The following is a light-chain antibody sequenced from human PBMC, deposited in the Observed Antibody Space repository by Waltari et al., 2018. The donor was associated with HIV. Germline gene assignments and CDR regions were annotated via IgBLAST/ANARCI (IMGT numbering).Light chain of an antibody. J-gene: IGLJ2*01. CDR1: SSNIGSNS. CDR2: STN. Sequence: QSVLTQPPSASGTPGQRVTISCSGGSSNIGSNSVHWYQQLPGTAPSLLLYSTNQRHSRVPDRGTGAKSGTSAALAISGVQSEDEADYYCATWDDTLNGVIFGGGTKLTVL. V-gene: IGLV1-44*01. CDR3: ATWDDTLNGVI.